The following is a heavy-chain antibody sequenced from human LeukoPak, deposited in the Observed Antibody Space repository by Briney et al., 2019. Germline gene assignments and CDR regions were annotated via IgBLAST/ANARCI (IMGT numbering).Heavy chain of an antibody. Sequence: ASVKVSCKATSRISWVRQAPGQGLEWMGWIGTYGGDTYYAQKFQGRITATTDTSTSTVYMEPRNLRSDDTAVYYCARDLWNFYDDSGYNRDFDSWGQGTLVTVSS. CDR1: TSR. V-gene: IGHV1-18*01. CDR3: ARDLWNFYDDSGYNRDFDS. J-gene: IGHJ5*01. CDR2: IGTYGGDT. D-gene: IGHD3-22*01.